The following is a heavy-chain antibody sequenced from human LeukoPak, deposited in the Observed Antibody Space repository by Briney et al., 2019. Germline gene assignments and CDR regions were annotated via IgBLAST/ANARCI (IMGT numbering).Heavy chain of an antibody. Sequence: TGGSLRLSCAASGFTFSSYSMNWVRQAPGKGLEWVSSISSSSSYIYYADSVKGRFTISRDNAKHSLYLQMNSLRAEDTAVYYCARDLMVRGVIAPSDYWGQGTLVTVSS. CDR3: ARDLMVRGVIAPSDY. CDR2: ISSSSSYI. D-gene: IGHD3-10*01. J-gene: IGHJ4*02. V-gene: IGHV3-21*01. CDR1: GFTFSSYS.